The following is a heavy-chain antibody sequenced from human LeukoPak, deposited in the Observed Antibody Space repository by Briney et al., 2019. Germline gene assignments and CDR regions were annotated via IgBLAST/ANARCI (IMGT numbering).Heavy chain of an antibody. V-gene: IGHV4-39*07. Sequence: PSETLSLTCAVSGGSVSTSDYYWGWIRQSPVKGLEWIGDVFYTGKTNYNPSLRGRATISIDTSKNQFSLKLTYVTAADSAVYYCARVFDSWGQGTLVTVSS. CDR2: VFYTGKT. CDR1: GGSVSTSDYY. J-gene: IGHJ4*02. CDR3: ARVFDS.